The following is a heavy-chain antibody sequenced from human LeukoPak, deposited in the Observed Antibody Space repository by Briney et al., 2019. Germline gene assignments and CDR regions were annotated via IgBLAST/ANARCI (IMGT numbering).Heavy chain of an antibody. J-gene: IGHJ4*02. CDR2: IEQDGPET. CDR3: ARELGENSGPPDYYFDS. D-gene: IGHD6-6*01. V-gene: IGHV3-7*01. CDR1: GFTFSGYW. Sequence: PGGSLSLSCKASGFTFSGYWMSWVRQAPGKGLEWVANIEQDGPETYYVDSVKGRFTISRDNAKNSLYLQMNSLRAEDTALYYCARELGENSGPPDYYFDSWGQGTLVTVSS.